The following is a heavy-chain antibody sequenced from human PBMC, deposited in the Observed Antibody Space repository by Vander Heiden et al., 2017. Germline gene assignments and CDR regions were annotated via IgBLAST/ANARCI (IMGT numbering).Heavy chain of an antibody. CDR1: GFPVRSNY. CDR3: ARGITVVRGVWYYFDY. V-gene: IGHV3-53*01. Sequence: EVQLVESGGGLIPPGGSLRLSCVAAGFPVRSNYMNWVRQAPGKGLEWVSVIYAGGSTNYADAVKGRFTISRDTSKNTLFLQMNSLRDEDTAVYFCARGITVVRGVWYYFDYWGQGTLVTVSS. CDR2: IYAGGST. D-gene: IGHD3-10*01. J-gene: IGHJ4*02.